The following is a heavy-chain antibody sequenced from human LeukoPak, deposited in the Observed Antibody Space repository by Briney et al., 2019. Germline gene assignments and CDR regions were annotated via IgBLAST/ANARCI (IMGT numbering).Heavy chain of an antibody. CDR2: IYHSGST. V-gene: IGHV4-38-2*02. CDR3: ARGTTVNPFDY. CDR1: GYSISSGYY. D-gene: IGHD4-17*01. Sequence: PSETLSLTCTVSGYSISSGYYWGWIRQPPGKGPEWIGSIYHSGSTYYNPSLKSRVTISVDTSKNQFSLKLSSVTAADTAVYYCARGTTVNPFDYWGQGTLVTVSS. J-gene: IGHJ4*02.